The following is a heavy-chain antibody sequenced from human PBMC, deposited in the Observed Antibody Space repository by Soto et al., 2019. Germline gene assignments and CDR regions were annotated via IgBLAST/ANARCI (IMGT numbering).Heavy chain of an antibody. CDR2: ISASTRNT. CDR1: GYTFSDYA. Sequence: QVQLVQSGGEVKKPGASVKVSCQASGYTFSDYAIIWVRQAPGQGLEWTGWISASTRNTDQAQNFQGRVIMTLDTSTNTAYMELRSLRSDDTAVYYCVRCYCSVGSCYACWHFDLWGRGTLVTVSS. J-gene: IGHJ2*01. D-gene: IGHD2-15*01. CDR3: VRCYCSVGSCYACWHFDL. V-gene: IGHV1-18*01.